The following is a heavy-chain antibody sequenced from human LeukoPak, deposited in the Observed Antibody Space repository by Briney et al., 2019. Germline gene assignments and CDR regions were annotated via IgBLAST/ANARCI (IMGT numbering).Heavy chain of an antibody. J-gene: IGHJ4*02. CDR1: GFTFSDYY. CDR3: ARVDRYYDY. CDR2: ISGSGSYT. V-gene: IGHV3-11*06. Sequence: GGSLRLSCAASGFTFSDYYMTWIRQAPGKGLEWLSYISGSGSYTNYADSVKGRFTISRDNSKNMLYLQMNSLRAEDTAVYYCARVDRYYDYWGQGTLVTVSS.